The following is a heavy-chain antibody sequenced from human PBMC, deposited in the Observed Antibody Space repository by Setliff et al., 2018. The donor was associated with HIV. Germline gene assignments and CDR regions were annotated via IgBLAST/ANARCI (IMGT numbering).Heavy chain of an antibody. J-gene: IGHJ3*02. V-gene: IGHV3-53*01. CDR2: IYSGGST. Sequence: PGGSLRLSCAVSEVIVSNNYMSWVRQAPGKGLEWVSVIYSGGSTDHADSVKGRFTISRDNSKNTVYLQMTSLRAEDTAVYYCARDTLRHCFGVNCWGAFDMWGQGTMVTVSS. CDR3: ARDTLRHCFGVNCWGAFDM. D-gene: IGHD2-15*01. CDR1: EVIVSNNY.